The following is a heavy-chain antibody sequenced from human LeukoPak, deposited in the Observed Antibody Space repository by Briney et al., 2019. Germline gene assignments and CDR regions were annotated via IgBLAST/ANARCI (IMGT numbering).Heavy chain of an antibody. CDR3: ARDRSYYYDSSGYYWY. D-gene: IGHD3-22*01. CDR1: GFTFSSYS. J-gene: IGHJ4*02. CDR2: ISSSSS. Sequence: PGGSLGLSCAASGFTFSSYSMNWVRQAPGKGLEWVSSISSSSSYYADSVKGRFTISRDNAKNSLYLQMNSLRAEDTAVYYCARDRSYYYDSSGYYWYWGQGTLVTVSS. V-gene: IGHV3-21*01.